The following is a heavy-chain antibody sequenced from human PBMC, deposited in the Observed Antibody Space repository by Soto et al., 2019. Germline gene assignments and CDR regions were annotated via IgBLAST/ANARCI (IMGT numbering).Heavy chain of an antibody. CDR2: IYYSGST. CDR1: GGSISSYY. J-gene: IGHJ3*02. Sequence: SETLSLTCTVSGGSISSYYWSWSRQPPGKGLEWIGYIYYSGSTNYNPSLKSSVTISVDTSKNQFSLKLSSVTAADTAVYYCARLENYNWNDARMTDAFDIWGQGTMVTVSS. CDR3: ARLENYNWNDARMTDAFDI. V-gene: IGHV4-59*08. D-gene: IGHD1-20*01.